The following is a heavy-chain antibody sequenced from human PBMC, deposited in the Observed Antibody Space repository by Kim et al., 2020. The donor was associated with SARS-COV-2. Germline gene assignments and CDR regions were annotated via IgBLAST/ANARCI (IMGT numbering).Heavy chain of an antibody. J-gene: IGHJ6*01. V-gene: IGHV4-59*13. Sequence: SETLSLTCSVSGASINTFYWSWLRQAPGKGLDWIGYVFQSGRTKYNPSLKSRATISLDTTKNQVSLKLKSVTAADTAIYFCARDLGISGTDFHYVYGL. D-gene: IGHD1-26*01. CDR1: GASINTFY. CDR2: VFQSGRT. CDR3: ARDLGISGTDFHYVYGL.